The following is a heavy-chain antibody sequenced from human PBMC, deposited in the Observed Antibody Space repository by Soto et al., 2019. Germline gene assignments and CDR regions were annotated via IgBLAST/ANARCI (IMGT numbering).Heavy chain of an antibody. CDR1: GFTFSSYA. CDR2: ISGSGGST. J-gene: IGHJ3*02. D-gene: IGHD6-19*01. V-gene: IGHV3-23*01. CDR3: AKSGSGWYHAFDI. Sequence: EVQLLESGGGLVQPGGSLRLSCAASGFTFSSYAMSWVRQAPGKGLERVSAISGSGGSTYYADSVKGRFTISRDNSKNTLYLQMNSLRAEDTAVYYCAKSGSGWYHAFDIWGQGTMVTVSS.